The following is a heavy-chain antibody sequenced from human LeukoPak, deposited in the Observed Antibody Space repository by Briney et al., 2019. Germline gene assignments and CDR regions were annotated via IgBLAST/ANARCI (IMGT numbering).Heavy chain of an antibody. CDR2: ISVSGDNT. D-gene: IGHD6-6*01. CDR1: GFSVSTYA. Sequence: GGSLRLSCTASGFSVSTYAMNWVRQAPGKGLEWVSGISVSGDNTYYADSVKGRFTISRDNSRNTLYLQMNSLRAEDTAVYYYATAGRLSYYFDYWGQGTLVTVSS. CDR3: ATAGRLSYYFDY. J-gene: IGHJ4*02. V-gene: IGHV3-23*01.